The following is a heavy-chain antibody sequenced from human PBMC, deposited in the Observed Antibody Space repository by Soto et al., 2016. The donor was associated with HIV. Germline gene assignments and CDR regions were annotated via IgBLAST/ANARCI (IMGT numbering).Heavy chain of an antibody. CDR3: Y. D-gene: IGHD1-26*01. V-gene: IGHV1-69*17. Sequence: QVQLVQSGAEVKKPGSSVKVSCKASGGTFNNYAISWVRQAPGQGLEWVGAIFPVFNIANHALKFQGRVTVSADKSTSTAYMELRSLRYEEYVGFFDYWGQGTVVTVSS. CDR1: GGTFNNYA. J-gene: IGHJ4*02. CDR2: IFPVFNIA.